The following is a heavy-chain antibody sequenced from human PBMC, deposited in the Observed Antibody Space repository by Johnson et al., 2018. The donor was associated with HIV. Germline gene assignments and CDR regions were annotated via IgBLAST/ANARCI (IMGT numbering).Heavy chain of an antibody. CDR1: GFTFSSYA. V-gene: IGHV3-30-3*01. Sequence: QVQLVESGGGVVQPGRSLRLSCAASGFTFSSYAMHWVRQAPGKGLEWVAVMSYDGSNKYYAESVKGRFTISRDNFKNTLYLQMNSLRAEDTAVYYCARDRVPAAIGLAYRGAFDIWGQGTMVTVSS. CDR3: ARDRVPAAIGLAYRGAFDI. D-gene: IGHD2-2*02. J-gene: IGHJ3*02. CDR2: MSYDGSNK.